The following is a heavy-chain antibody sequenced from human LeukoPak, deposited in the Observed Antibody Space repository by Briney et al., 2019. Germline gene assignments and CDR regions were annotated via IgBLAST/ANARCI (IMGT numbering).Heavy chain of an antibody. V-gene: IGHV4-39*01. Sequence: GSLRLSCAASGFTFSIYAMSWVRQAPGKGLEWIGSIYYSGSTYYNPSLKSRVTISVDTSKNQFSLKLSSVTAADTAVYYCARHSTTTVTVDYWGQGTLVTVSS. CDR1: GFTFSIYA. J-gene: IGHJ4*02. D-gene: IGHD4-11*01. CDR3: ARHSTTTVTVDY. CDR2: IYYSGST.